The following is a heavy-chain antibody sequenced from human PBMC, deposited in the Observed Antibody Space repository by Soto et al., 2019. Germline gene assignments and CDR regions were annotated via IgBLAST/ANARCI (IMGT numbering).Heavy chain of an antibody. J-gene: IGHJ4*02. CDR2: IYYSGST. V-gene: IGHV4-31*03. Sequence: QVQLQESGPGLVKPSQTLSLTCTVSGGSISSGGYYWSWIRQHPGKGLEWFGYIYYSGSTYYNPSHKSRVVIAVGTSENQFSLKLSSVTAADTAVYYCACLLAYCGGDCYSGFDYWGQGTLVTVSS. CDR1: GGSISSGGYY. D-gene: IGHD2-21*02. CDR3: ACLLAYCGGDCYSGFDY.